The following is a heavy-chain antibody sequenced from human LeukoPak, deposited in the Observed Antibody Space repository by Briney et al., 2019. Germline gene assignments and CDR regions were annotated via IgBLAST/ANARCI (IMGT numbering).Heavy chain of an antibody. J-gene: IGHJ3*02. D-gene: IGHD3-3*01. CDR3: ATMWGTGYQKRITIFGVVQDAFDI. Sequence: ASVKVSCKASGYTFTSYGLSWVRQAPGQGLEWMGWISVYNGNTNYAQKVQGRVTMTTDTSTSTAYMELRSLRSGDTAVYYCATMWGTGYQKRITIFGVVQDAFDIWGQGTMVTVSS. CDR2: ISVYNGNT. CDR1: GYTFTSYG. V-gene: IGHV1-18*01.